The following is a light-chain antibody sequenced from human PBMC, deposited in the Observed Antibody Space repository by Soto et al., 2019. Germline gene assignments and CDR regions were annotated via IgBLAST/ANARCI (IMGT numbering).Light chain of an antibody. J-gene: IGKJ1*01. Sequence: AVQLTQSPSYLSASVGDTVTISCRASQDITGDLAWYQQSPGKPPVLLLYDASRLESGVPSRFAGSGSGTDCSLTISSLLPEDLATYFCQQFNSYPRTFGHGTKV. CDR1: QDITGD. CDR2: DAS. V-gene: IGKV1-13*02. CDR3: QQFNSYPRT.